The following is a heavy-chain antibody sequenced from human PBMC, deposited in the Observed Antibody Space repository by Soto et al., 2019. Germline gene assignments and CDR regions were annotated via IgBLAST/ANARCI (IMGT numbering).Heavy chain of an antibody. Sequence: GESLKISCKGSGYSFTSYWIGWVRQMPGKGLEWMGIIYPGDSDTRYSPSFQGQVTISADKSISTAYLQWSSLKASDTAMYYCAREHPSYYDFWSAPLGWGQGTLVTVSS. D-gene: IGHD3-3*01. CDR1: GYSFTSYW. CDR3: AREHPSYYDFWSAPLG. V-gene: IGHV5-51*01. CDR2: IYPGDSDT. J-gene: IGHJ4*02.